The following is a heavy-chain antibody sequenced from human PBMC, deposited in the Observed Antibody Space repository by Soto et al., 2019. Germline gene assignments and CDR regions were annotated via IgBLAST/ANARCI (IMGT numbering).Heavy chain of an antibody. J-gene: IGHJ6*02. D-gene: IGHD1-26*01. CDR2: IYYSGST. Sequence: ETLSLTCTVSGGSIISYYWSWIRQPPGKGLEWIGYIYYSGSTNYNPSLKSRVTISVDTSKNQFSLKLSSVTAADTAVYYCAREGYGALGAMDVWGQGTTVTVSS. V-gene: IGHV4-59*01. CDR3: AREGYGALGAMDV. CDR1: GGSIISYY.